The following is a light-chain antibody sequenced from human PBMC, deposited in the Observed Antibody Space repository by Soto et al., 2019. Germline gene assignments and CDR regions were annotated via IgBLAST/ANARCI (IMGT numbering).Light chain of an antibody. Sequence: QAVVTQPPSVSAAPGQKVTISCSGVSSNIGNNYVSWYQHLPGTAPKLLIYDNNKRPSGIPDRFSGSKSGTSATLGITGLQTGDEADYICGTWDSSLSAVVFGGGTKLTVL. V-gene: IGLV1-51*01. CDR1: SSNIGNNY. CDR3: GTWDSSLSAVV. CDR2: DNN. J-gene: IGLJ3*02.